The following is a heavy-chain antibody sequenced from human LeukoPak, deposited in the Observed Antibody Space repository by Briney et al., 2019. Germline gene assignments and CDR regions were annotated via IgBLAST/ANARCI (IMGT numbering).Heavy chain of an antibody. Sequence: ASVKVSCKASGYTFTSYYMHWVRQAPGQGLEWMGIINPSGGSTSYAQKFQGRVTMTRDTSTSTVYMELSSLRSEDTAVYYCARDRAAAAGPNWFDPWGQGTLVTVSS. J-gene: IGHJ5*02. V-gene: IGHV1-46*01. CDR3: ARDRAAAAGPNWFDP. D-gene: IGHD6-13*01. CDR1: GYTFTSYY. CDR2: INPSGGST.